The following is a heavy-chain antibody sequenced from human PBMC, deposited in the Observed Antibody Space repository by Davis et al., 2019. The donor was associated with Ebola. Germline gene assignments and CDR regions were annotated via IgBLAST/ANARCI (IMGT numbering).Heavy chain of an antibody. CDR3: AREVVVVVAATQDPYYYYGMDV. D-gene: IGHD2-15*01. V-gene: IGHV1-2*04. CDR1: GYTFTGYY. J-gene: IGHJ6*02. CDR2: INPNSGGT. Sequence: ASVKVSCKASGYTFTGYYMHWVRQAPGQGLEWMGWINPNSGGTNYAQKFQGWVTMTRDTSISTAYMELSRLRSDDTAVYYCAREVVVVVAATQDPYYYYGMDVWGQGTTVTVSS.